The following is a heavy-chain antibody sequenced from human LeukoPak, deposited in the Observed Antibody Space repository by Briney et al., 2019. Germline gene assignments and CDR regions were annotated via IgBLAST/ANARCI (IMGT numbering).Heavy chain of an antibody. CDR1: AITFSTYA. V-gene: IGHV3-23*01. Sequence: GGSLRLSCAASAITFSTYAMSWVRQAPGKGLECVSVISGSGGSTYYADTVKGRFTISRDNSKNTLYLQMNSLRAEDTAVYYCAKPRALNGVSCMDVWGQGTTVTFSS. J-gene: IGHJ6*02. D-gene: IGHD7-27*01. CDR3: AKPRALNGVSCMDV. CDR2: ISGSGGST.